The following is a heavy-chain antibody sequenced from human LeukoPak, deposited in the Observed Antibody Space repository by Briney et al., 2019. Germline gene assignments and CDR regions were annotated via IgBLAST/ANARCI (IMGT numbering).Heavy chain of an antibody. CDR2: IYYSGST. J-gene: IGHJ4*02. CDR1: GGSISSYY. CDR3: ASVGPNSGNIDY. V-gene: IGHV4-59*01. D-gene: IGHD1-26*01. Sequence: PSETLSLTCTVSGGSISSYYWSWIRQPPGKGLEWIGYIYYSGSTNYNPSLKSRVTISVDTSKNQFSLKLSSVTAADTAVYYCASVGPNSGNIDYWGQGTLVTVSS.